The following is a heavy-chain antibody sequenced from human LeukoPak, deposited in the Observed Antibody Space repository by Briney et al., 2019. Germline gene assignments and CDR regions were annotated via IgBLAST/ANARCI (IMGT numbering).Heavy chain of an antibody. J-gene: IGHJ3*02. D-gene: IGHD5-18*01. CDR1: GGSISSGSYY. CDR2: IYTSGST. V-gene: IGHV4-61*02. Sequence: PSETLSLTCTVSGGSISSGSYYWSWIRQPAGKGLEWIGRIYTSGSTNYNPSLKSRVTISVDTSKSQFSLKLSSVTAADTAVYYCARDRYSYGLGDAFDIWGQGTMVTVSS. CDR3: ARDRYSYGLGDAFDI.